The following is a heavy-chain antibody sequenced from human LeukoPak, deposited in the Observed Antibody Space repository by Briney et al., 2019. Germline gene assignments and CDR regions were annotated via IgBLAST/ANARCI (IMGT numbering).Heavy chain of an antibody. J-gene: IGHJ3*02. CDR1: GGSISSYY. CDR3: ARDGLAYDFWSGMGAFDI. V-gene: IGHV4-4*07. Sequence: SETLSLTCTVSGGSISSYYWSWIRQPAGKGLEWIGRIYTSGSTNYNPSLKSRVTISVDTSKNQFSLKLSSVTAADTAVYYCARDGLAYDFWSGMGAFDIWGQGTMVTVSS. D-gene: IGHD3-3*01. CDR2: IYTSGST.